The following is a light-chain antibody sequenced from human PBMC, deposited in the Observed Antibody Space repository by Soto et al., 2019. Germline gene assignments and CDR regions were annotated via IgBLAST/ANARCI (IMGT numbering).Light chain of an antibody. Sequence: QSALTQPASVSGSPGQSITISCTGTSNDVGGYAYVSWYQQYPGKAPKLVISEVSNRPSGVSHRFSGSKSGNTASLTISGLQAEDEADYYCCSYAGSSTVVFGGGTKVTVL. V-gene: IGLV2-14*01. CDR1: SNDVGGYAY. J-gene: IGLJ2*01. CDR2: EVS. CDR3: CSYAGSSTVV.